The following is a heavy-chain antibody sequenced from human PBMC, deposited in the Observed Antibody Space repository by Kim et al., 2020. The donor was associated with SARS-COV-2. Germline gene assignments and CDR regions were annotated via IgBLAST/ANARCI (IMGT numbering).Heavy chain of an antibody. D-gene: IGHD5-18*01. CDR3: AREPRGTAMVSGIQWLVVRQGVWFDP. V-gene: IGHV4-61*02. CDR1: GGSISSGSYY. Sequence: SETLSLTCTVSGGSISSGSYYWSWIRQPAGKGLEWIGRIYTSGSTNYNPSLKSRVTISVDTSKNQFSLKLSSVTAADTAVYYCAREPRGTAMVSGIQWLVVRQGVWFDPWGQGTLVTVSS. CDR2: IYTSGST. J-gene: IGHJ5*02.